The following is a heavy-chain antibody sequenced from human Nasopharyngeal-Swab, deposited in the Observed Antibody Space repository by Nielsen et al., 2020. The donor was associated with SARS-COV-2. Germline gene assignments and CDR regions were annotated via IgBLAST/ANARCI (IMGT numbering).Heavy chain of an antibody. J-gene: IGHJ4*02. V-gene: IGHV1-8*01. D-gene: IGHD3-10*01. CDR2: MNPNSGNT. Sequence: ASVKVSCKASGYTFTSYDINWVRQATGQGLEWMGWMNPNSGNTGYAQKFQGRVTITADKSTSTAYMELSSLRSEDTAVYYCARDVGFSAPDWGQGTLVTVSS. CDR1: GYTFTSYD. CDR3: ARDVGFSAPD.